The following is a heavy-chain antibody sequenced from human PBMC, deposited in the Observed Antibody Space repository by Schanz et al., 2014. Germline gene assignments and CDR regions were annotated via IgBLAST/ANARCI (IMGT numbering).Heavy chain of an antibody. CDR1: GGSITNYY. J-gene: IGHJ4*02. D-gene: IGHD1-1*01. CDR3: ARHTYFNCYFDY. Sequence: QEQLQESGPGLVKPSETLSLTCTVSGGSITNYYWSWIRQPPGKGREWVGYVSNTGTANYNPSLKSRVSISVDSSNNKFSLKLSSVTAADTAVYYCARHTYFNCYFDYWGPGTLATVSS. V-gene: IGHV4-59*08. CDR2: VSNTGTA.